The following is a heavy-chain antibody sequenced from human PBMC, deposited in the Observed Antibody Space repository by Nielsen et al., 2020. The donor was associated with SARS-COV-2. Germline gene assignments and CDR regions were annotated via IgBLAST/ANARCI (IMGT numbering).Heavy chain of an antibody. V-gene: IGHV3-11*05. CDR3: ARVVDEDSNSYFDY. CDR2: ISSSSSYT. CDR1: GFTFSDYY. D-gene: IGHD4-11*01. J-gene: IGHJ4*02. Sequence: GESLKISCAASGFTFSDYYMSWIRQAPGKGLEWVSYISSSSSYTNYADSVKGRFTISRDNAKNSLYLQMNSLRAEDTAVYYCARVVDEDSNSYFDYWGQGTLVTVSS.